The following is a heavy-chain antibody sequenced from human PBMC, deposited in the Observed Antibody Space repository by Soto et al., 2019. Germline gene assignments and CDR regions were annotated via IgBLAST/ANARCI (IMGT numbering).Heavy chain of an antibody. CDR3: TDPFDVEIVS. J-gene: IGHJ5*02. Sequence: PGGSLRLSCAASGFMFSNHGMHWVRQAPGKGLEWVAVIWSDGNNRYYADSVKGRFTISRDNAKNKLYLQMSSLRAEDTAVYYCTDPFDVEIVSWGPGTLVTVSS. D-gene: IGHD5-12*01. CDR2: IWSDGNNR. CDR1: GFMFSNHG. V-gene: IGHV3-33*03.